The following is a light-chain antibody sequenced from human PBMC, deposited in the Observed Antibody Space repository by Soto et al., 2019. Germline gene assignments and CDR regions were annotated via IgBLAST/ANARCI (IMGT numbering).Light chain of an antibody. CDR3: QQYYNWPRT. Sequence: EIVLTQSPATLSSSPGETATLSCRASQYVGTRLAWYQHKPGQAPGLLIYYTSNRATGIPARFSGSGSGTDFTLTINSLAPEDFAVYYCQQYYNWPRTFGQGTKVDIK. V-gene: IGKV3-11*01. CDR1: QYVGTR. CDR2: YTS. J-gene: IGKJ1*01.